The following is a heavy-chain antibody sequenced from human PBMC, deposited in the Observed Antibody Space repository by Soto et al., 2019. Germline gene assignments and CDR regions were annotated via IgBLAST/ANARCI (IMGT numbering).Heavy chain of an antibody. D-gene: IGHD4-17*01. CDR3: MRSYGDSYYFYYGMDV. J-gene: IGHJ6*02. Sequence: GEALKISREGYGFIFSKYKIGWVRQMPGKGLEWMGIINPDDSDTRYGPSFQGQVTISADKSINTAYLQWSSLKASDTAIYYCMRSYGDSYYFYYGMDVWGQGTTVTVSS. CDR1: GFIFSKYK. V-gene: IGHV5-51*01. CDR2: INPDDSDT.